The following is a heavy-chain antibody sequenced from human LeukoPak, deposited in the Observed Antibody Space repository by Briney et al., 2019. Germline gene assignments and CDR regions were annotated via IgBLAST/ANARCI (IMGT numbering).Heavy chain of an antibody. Sequence: GGSLRLSCAASGITFGSYWMTWVRQAPGKGLECVANIKPDGREKHYVDSVEGRFTISRDNAKKSLFLEMNSLRAEDTAVYYCARGRMAVAGSYEYWGQGTLVTVST. J-gene: IGHJ4*02. D-gene: IGHD6-19*01. CDR2: IKPDGREK. CDR3: ARGRMAVAGSYEY. CDR1: GITFGSYW. V-gene: IGHV3-7*05.